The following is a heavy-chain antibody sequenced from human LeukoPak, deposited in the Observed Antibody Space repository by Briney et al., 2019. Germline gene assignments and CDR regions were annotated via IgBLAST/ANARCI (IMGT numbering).Heavy chain of an antibody. V-gene: IGHV4-61*01. J-gene: IGHJ4*02. CDR1: GGSVSSGSYY. Sequence: SETLSLTCTVSGGSVSSGSYYWSWIRQPPGKGLEWIGYIYYSGSTNYNPSLKSRVTISVDASKNQFSLKLSSVTAADTAVYYCARDVTGGSYFDYWGQGTLVTVSS. CDR2: IYYSGST. D-gene: IGHD1-26*01. CDR3: ARDVTGGSYFDY.